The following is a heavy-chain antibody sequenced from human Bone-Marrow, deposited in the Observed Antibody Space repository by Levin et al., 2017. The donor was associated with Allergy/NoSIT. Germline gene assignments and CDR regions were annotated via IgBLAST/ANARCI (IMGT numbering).Heavy chain of an antibody. V-gene: IGHV3-21*01. Sequence: GGSLRLSCVASGFTFSSFAMNWVRQVPGKGLEWVSSITSTSKYIYYVDSVKGRFTISRDNAKNSLYLQMDSLGAEDTAVYFCARSLTGTVDYWGQGTLVTVSS. CDR3: ARSLTGTVDY. J-gene: IGHJ4*02. CDR1: GFTFSSFA. CDR2: ITSTSKYI. D-gene: IGHD1-7*01.